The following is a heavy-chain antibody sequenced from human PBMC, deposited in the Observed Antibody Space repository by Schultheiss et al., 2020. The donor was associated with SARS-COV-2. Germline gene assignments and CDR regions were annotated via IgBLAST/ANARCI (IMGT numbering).Heavy chain of an antibody. V-gene: IGHV1-3*02. D-gene: IGHD6-19*01. CDR2: SNAGNGNT. CDR1: GYTFTSYA. J-gene: IGHJ4*02. Sequence: ASVKVSCKASGYTFTSYAMHWVRQAPGQRLEWMGWSNAGNGNTKYSQEFQGRVTMTTDTSTSTAYMELRSLRSDDTAVYYCARDLIRYSSGWYYFDYWGQGTLVTVSS. CDR3: ARDLIRYSSGWYYFDY.